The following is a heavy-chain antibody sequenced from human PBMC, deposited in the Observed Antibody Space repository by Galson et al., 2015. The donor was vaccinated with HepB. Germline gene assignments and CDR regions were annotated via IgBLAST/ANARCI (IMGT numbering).Heavy chain of an antibody. Sequence: TLSLTCTVSGGSISSGGYYWSWIRQHPGKGLEWIGYIYYSGSTYYNPSLKSRVTISVDTSKNRFSLKLSSVTAADTAVYYCARSGGDYGGIPYYYYYMDVWGKGTTVTVSS. CDR1: GGSISSGGYY. CDR2: IYYSGST. D-gene: IGHD4-23*01. CDR3: ARSGGDYGGIPYYYYYMDV. J-gene: IGHJ6*03. V-gene: IGHV4-31*03.